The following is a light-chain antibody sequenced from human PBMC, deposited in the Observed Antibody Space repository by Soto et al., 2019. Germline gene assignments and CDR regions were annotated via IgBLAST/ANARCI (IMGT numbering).Light chain of an antibody. V-gene: IGKV3-20*01. Sequence: PGERATLSCRASQSVSTNYLAWYQQKPGQAPRLLIYGASSRATGVPDRFSGTGSGTDFTLTINRLEPEDSAVYYCQQYGSSPLLTFGGGTKVEIK. CDR3: QQYGSSPLLT. CDR1: QSVSTNY. CDR2: GAS. J-gene: IGKJ4*01.